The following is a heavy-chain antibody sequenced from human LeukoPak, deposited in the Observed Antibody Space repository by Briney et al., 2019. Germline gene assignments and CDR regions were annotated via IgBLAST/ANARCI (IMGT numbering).Heavy chain of an antibody. CDR3: ARDRDYGDNLEGVYYSAVDV. J-gene: IGHJ6*02. D-gene: IGHD4-17*01. CDR2: ISAYRGNT. V-gene: IGHV1-18*01. CDR1: SYDFITYA. Sequence: ASVKVSCKASSYDFITYAISWVRQAPGQGLEWMGWISAYRGNTNYAQKLQGRVTMTTDTSTSTAYMELRSLRSDDTAVYYCARDRDYGDNLEGVYYSAVDVWGQGTTVTVSS.